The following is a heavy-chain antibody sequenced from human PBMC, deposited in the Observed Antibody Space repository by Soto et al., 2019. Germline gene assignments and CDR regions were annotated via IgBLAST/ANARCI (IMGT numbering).Heavy chain of an antibody. CDR2: INAGNGNT. CDR1: GYTFTSYA. D-gene: IGHD4-17*01. J-gene: IGHJ4*02. V-gene: IGHV1-3*01. Sequence: ASVKVSCKASGYTFTSYAMHWVRQAPGQRLEWMGWINAGNGNTKYSQKFQGRVTITRDTSASTAYMELSSLRSEDTAVYYFSSLMDTVPTYFDFWCQATLVSVFS. CDR3: SSLMDTVPTYFDF.